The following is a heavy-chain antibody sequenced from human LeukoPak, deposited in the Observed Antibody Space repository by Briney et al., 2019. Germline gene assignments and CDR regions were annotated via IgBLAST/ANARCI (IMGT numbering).Heavy chain of an antibody. CDR3: ARGIYYDSSGYPDD. Sequence: ASVKVSCKASGYTFTGYYMHWVRQAPGQGLGWMGWINPNSGGTNYAQKFQGRVTMTRDTSISTAYMELSRLRSDDTAVYYCARGIYYDSSGYPDDWGQGTLVTVSS. J-gene: IGHJ4*02. D-gene: IGHD3-22*01. CDR1: GYTFTGYY. V-gene: IGHV1-2*02. CDR2: INPNSGGT.